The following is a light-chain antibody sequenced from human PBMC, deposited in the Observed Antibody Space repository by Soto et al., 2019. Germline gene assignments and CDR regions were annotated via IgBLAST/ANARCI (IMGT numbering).Light chain of an antibody. CDR3: QQDLRPPLT. J-gene: IGKJ3*01. CDR1: QSVDNY. CDR2: AAS. Sequence: DIQLTQSPSSLSASVGDTGTLTCRATQSVDNYLKWYQQKPGRAPGLLIYAASSLQSGVSSRFSASGSGTDFTLTISSLQPEYFATYYCQQDLRPPLTFGPGTKVDSK. V-gene: IGKV1-39*01.